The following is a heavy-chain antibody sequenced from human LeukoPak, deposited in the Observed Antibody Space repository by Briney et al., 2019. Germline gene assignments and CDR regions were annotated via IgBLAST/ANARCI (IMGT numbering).Heavy chain of an antibody. CDR1: GGSISSSSYY. J-gene: IGHJ3*02. V-gene: IGHV4-39*01. Sequence: SETLSLTCTVSGGSISSSSYYWGWIRQPPGKGLEWIGSIYYSGSTYYNPSLKSRVTISVDTTKNQFSLKLSPGTAADTAVYYCARRHCSSTSCPDAFDIWGQGTMVTVPS. CDR2: IYYSGST. CDR3: ARRHCSSTSCPDAFDI. D-gene: IGHD2-2*01.